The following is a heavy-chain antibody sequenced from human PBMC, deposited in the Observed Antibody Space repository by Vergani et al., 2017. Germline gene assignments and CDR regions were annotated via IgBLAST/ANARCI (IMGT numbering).Heavy chain of an antibody. J-gene: IGHJ4*02. Sequence: QVQLQESGPGLVKPSETLSLTCAVSGFSIDNGYYWDWIRQPPGKGLEWIGSIYRTGRTHFNPSLKSRVTISVETSNNHFSLRLNSLTAADTAVYYCAGRSGIVYDIFSCTQYFFDFWGQGTLVTVSS. V-gene: IGHV4-38-2*01. CDR1: GFSIDNGYY. CDR3: AGRSGIVYDIFSCTQYFFDF. CDR2: IYRTGRT. D-gene: IGHD3-9*01.